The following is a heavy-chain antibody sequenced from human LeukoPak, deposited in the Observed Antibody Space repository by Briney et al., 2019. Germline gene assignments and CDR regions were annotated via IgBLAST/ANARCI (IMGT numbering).Heavy chain of an antibody. CDR1: GYTFTDYY. Sequence: GASVKVSCKASGYTFTDYYIHWVRQAPGQGLEWMGWINPNSGGTNYAQKFQGWVTMTRDTSISTAYMELSRLRSDDTAVYYCARRGVTGARGGYYYYYGMDVWGQGTTVTVSS. V-gene: IGHV1-2*04. J-gene: IGHJ6*02. CDR2: INPNSGGT. CDR3: ARRGVTGARGGYYYYYGMDV. D-gene: IGHD1-20*01.